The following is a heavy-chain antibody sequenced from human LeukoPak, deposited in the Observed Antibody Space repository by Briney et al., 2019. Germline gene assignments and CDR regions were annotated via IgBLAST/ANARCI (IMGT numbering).Heavy chain of an antibody. J-gene: IGHJ4*02. CDR1: GGSISSSSYY. CDR2: IYYSGST. V-gene: IGHV4-39*01. Sequence: SETLSLTCTVSGGSISSSSYYWGWIRQPPGKGLEWIGSIYYSGSTYYNPSLKSRVTISVDTSKNQFSLKLSSVTAADTAVYYCARAHDFTIFFFDYWGQGTLVTVSS. CDR3: ARAHDFTIFFFDY. D-gene: IGHD3-3*01.